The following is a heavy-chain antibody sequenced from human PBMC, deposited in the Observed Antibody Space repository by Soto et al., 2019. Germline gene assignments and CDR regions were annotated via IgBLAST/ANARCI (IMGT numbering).Heavy chain of an antibody. CDR2: IHYSGTT. J-gene: IGHJ4*02. V-gene: IGHV4-59*08. Sequence: IRQPPGKGLEWIGYIHYSGTTKYNPSLKSRVSTSVDTSKNQFSLNLSSVTAADTAVYYCARVRYCSGGSCLYYFDYWGQGTLVTVSS. D-gene: IGHD2-15*01. CDR3: ARVRYCSGGSCLYYFDY.